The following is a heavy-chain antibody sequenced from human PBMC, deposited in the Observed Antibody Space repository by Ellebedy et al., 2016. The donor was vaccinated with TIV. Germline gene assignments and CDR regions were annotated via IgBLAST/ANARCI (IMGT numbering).Heavy chain of an antibody. J-gene: IGHJ4*02. Sequence: SETLSLXXTVSGGSISSGGYYWSWIRQHPGKGLEWIGYIYYSGSTYYNPSLKSRVTISVDTSKNQFSLKLSSVTAADTAVYYCARDSHYCSSTSCYSGGFDYWGQGTLVTVSS. CDR2: IYYSGST. CDR1: GGSISSGGYY. V-gene: IGHV4-31*03. CDR3: ARDSHYCSSTSCYSGGFDY. D-gene: IGHD2-2*02.